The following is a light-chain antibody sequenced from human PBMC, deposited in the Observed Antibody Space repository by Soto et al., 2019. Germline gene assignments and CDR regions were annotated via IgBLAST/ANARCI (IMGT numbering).Light chain of an antibody. J-gene: IGLJ1*01. V-gene: IGLV2-11*01. CDR1: SSDVGGYKY. CDR2: DVI. Sequence: QSALTQPRSVSGSPGQSVTISCIGTSSDVGGYKYVSWYQQCPGKAPKLMIYDVIKRPSGVPDRFSGSKSGNTASLTISGLQAEDEADYYCRSSAPSNTYVFGTGTKLTVL. CDR3: RSSAPSNTYV.